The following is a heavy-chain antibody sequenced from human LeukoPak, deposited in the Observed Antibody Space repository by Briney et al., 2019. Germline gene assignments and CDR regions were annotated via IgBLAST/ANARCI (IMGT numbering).Heavy chain of an antibody. Sequence: GESLRLSCAASGFTFSDYYMSWIRQAPGKGLEWVSFIASDGTIYYADSVKGRFTLSRDNAKNSLYLQMNSLRAEDTAVYYCARGFSGYYLADAFDIWGQGTMVTVSS. J-gene: IGHJ3*02. CDR1: GFTFSDYY. V-gene: IGHV3-69-1*01. D-gene: IGHD3-22*01. CDR2: IASDGTI. CDR3: ARGFSGYYLADAFDI.